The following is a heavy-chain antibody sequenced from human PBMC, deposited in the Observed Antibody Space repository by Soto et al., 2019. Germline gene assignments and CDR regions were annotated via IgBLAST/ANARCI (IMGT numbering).Heavy chain of an antibody. J-gene: IGHJ4*02. CDR2: IIPKFGTT. Sequence: QVQLVQSGAEVKKPGSSVKVSCKASGGTFSTYGINWVRLAPGQGLEWMGWIIPKFGTTKNAQKFQGRVTLPAEESKNTAYMELKYLRSEDTAVYFCAREVDPYYGGNSLSLDYWGQGTLVTVSS. CDR1: GGTFSTYG. D-gene: IGHD4-17*01. V-gene: IGHV1-69*13. CDR3: AREVDPYYGGNSLSLDY.